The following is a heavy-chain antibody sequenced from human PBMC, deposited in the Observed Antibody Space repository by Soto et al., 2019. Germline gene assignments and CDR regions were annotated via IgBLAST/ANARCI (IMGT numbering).Heavy chain of an antibody. V-gene: IGHV3-23*01. Sequence: GGSLRLSCAASGFTFSSYAMSWVRQAPGKGLEWVSAISGSGGSTYYADSVKGRFTISRDNSKNTLYLQMNSLGAEDTAVYYCAKDLRPGGSYHSPFDYWGQGTLVTVSS. CDR1: GFTFSSYA. CDR3: AKDLRPGGSYHSPFDY. J-gene: IGHJ4*02. D-gene: IGHD1-26*01. CDR2: ISGSGGST.